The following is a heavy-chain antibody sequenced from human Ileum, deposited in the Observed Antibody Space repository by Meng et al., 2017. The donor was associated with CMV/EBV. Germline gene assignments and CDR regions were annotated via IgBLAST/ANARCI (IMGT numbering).Heavy chain of an antibody. D-gene: IGHD3-10*01. CDR1: GFTFSDHY. J-gene: IGHJ4*02. V-gene: IGHV3-72*01. CDR2: CRKKVNNPPI. Sequence: GESLKISCAASGFTFSDHYMDWFRQAPGKGLEWVGRCRKKVNNPPIEYAASVKGRFTISRDDSKNPLYLQMNSLKTDDTAVYYWARDSMKGGGFDYWGQGTLVTVSS. CDR3: ARDSMKGGGFDY.